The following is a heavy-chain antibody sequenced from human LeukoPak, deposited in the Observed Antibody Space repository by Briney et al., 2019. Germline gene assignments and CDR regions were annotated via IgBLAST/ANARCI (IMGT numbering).Heavy chain of an antibody. V-gene: IGHV1-8*01. Sequence: ASVKVSCKASGYTFTSYDINWVRQATGQGLEWMGWMNPNSGNTGYAQKLQGRVTMTTDTSTSTAYMELSRLRSDDTAVYYCASWDYYDSSGYVDYWGQGTLVTVSS. CDR1: GYTFTSYD. CDR3: ASWDYYDSSGYVDY. D-gene: IGHD3-22*01. CDR2: MNPNSGNT. J-gene: IGHJ4*02.